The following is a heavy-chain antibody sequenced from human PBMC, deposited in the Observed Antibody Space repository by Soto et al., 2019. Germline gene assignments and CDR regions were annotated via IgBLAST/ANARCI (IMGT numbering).Heavy chain of an antibody. D-gene: IGHD5-18*01. CDR2: INPNGGST. CDR1: GYTFTHYY. V-gene: IGHV1-46*01. J-gene: IGHJ4*02. CDR3: ATSVNSAMAFDY. Sequence: GASVKFSCKASGYTFTHYYMHWVRQAPGQGLEWMGIINPNGGSTTYAQRFRAGFTMTRDTSTSTVYMELSSLRSEDSAVYYCATSVNSAMAFDYWGQGTLVTVSS.